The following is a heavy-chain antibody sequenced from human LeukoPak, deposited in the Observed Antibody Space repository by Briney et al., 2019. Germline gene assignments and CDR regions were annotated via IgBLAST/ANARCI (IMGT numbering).Heavy chain of an antibody. CDR1: GFTVSSNY. J-gene: IGHJ5*02. Sequence: GGSLRLSCAASGFTVSSNYMSWVRQAPGKGLEWVSVIYSGGSTYYADSVKSRFTISRDNSKNTLYLQMNSLRAEDTAVYYCARDALEEGFDPWGRGTLVTVSS. CDR2: IYSGGST. CDR3: ARDALEEGFDP. D-gene: IGHD1-1*01. V-gene: IGHV3-53*01.